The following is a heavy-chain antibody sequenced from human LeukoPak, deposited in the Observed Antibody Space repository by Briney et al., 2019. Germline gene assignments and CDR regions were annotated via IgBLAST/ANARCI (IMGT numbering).Heavy chain of an antibody. J-gene: IGHJ4*02. CDR1: EFTFSNYG. D-gene: IGHD6-13*01. Sequence: GGSLRLSCAASEFTFSNYGMSWVSQAPGKGLEWVSVTSGSGENSYYADSVKGRFTIPRDNFKNTLYLQMNSLRAEDTAVYYCANGAAAGTPTIGDYWGQGTLVTVSS. V-gene: IGHV3-23*01. CDR2: TSGSGENS. CDR3: ANGAAAGTPTIGDY.